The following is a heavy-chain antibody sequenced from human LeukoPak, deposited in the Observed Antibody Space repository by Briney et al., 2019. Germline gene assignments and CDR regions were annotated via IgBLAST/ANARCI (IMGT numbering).Heavy chain of an antibody. J-gene: IGHJ4*02. CDR2: ISSSSSYI. CDR1: GFTFSSYS. D-gene: IGHD3-3*01. Sequence: GGSLRLSCAASGFTFSSYSMNWVRQAPGKGLEWVSSISSSSSYIYYADSVKGRFTISRDNAKNSLYLQMNSLRAEDTAVYYCASHTRYDFWSGHRDYWGQGTLVTVSS. V-gene: IGHV3-21*01. CDR3: ASHTRYDFWSGHRDY.